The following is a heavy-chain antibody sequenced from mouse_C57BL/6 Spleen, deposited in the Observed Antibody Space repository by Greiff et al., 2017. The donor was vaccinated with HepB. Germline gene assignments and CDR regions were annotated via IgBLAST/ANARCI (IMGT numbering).Heavy chain of an antibody. CDR1: GYTFTDYN. Sequence: VQLKQSGPELVKPGASVKMSCKASGYTFTDYNMHWVKQSHGKSLEWIGYINPNNGGTSYNQKFKGKATLTVNKSSSTAYMELRSLTSEDSAVYYCARSDYYSNPTWFAYWGQGTLVTVSA. D-gene: IGHD2-5*01. CDR2: INPNNGGT. J-gene: IGHJ3*01. V-gene: IGHV1-22*01. CDR3: ARSDYYSNPTWFAY.